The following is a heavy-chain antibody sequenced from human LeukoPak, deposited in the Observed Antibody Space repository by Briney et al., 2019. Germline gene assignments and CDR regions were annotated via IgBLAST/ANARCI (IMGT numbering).Heavy chain of an antibody. D-gene: IGHD6-19*01. V-gene: IGHV3-30*18. J-gene: IGHJ5*02. CDR2: ISYDGSNK. Sequence: GGSLRLSCAASGFTFSSYGMHCVRQAPGKGLEWVALISYDGSNKYYADSVKGRFTISRDNSKNTLYLQMNSLRAEDTAVYYCAKAAVAGVLYNWFDPWGQGTLVTVPS. CDR3: AKAAVAGVLYNWFDP. CDR1: GFTFSSYG.